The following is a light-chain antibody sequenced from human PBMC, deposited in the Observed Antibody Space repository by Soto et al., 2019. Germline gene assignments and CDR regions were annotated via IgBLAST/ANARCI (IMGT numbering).Light chain of an antibody. CDR3: SSYTSSSPYV. Sequence: QSALTQPASVSGSPEPSITISCTGTSSDVGGYNYVSWYQQHPGKAPKLMIYDVSNRPSGVSNRFSGSKSGNTASLTISGLQAEDEADYYCSSYTSSSPYVFGTGTKLTVL. J-gene: IGLJ1*01. CDR2: DVS. V-gene: IGLV2-14*01. CDR1: SSDVGGYNY.